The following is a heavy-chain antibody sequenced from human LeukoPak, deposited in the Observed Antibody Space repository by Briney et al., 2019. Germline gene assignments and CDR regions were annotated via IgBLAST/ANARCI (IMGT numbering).Heavy chain of an antibody. CDR3: GRDTLDYYDSGYDAFDI. CDR2: ISSSSSYI. D-gene: IGHD3-22*01. CDR1: GFTFSSYS. J-gene: IGHJ3*02. Sequence: GGSLRLSCAASGFTFSSYSMNWVRQAPGKGLEWVSSISSSSSYIYYADSVKGRFTISRDNAKNSLYLQMNSLRAEDTAVYYCGRDTLDYYDSGYDAFDIWGQGTMVTVSS. V-gene: IGHV3-21*01.